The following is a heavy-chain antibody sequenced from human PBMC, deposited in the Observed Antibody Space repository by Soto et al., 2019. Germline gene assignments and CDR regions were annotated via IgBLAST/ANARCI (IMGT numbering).Heavy chain of an antibody. CDR2: INHSGSP. J-gene: IGHJ4*02. CDR1: DGSFSGYY. CDR3: ARDRPSCSCGSCVVGYFDY. V-gene: IGHV4-34*01. D-gene: IGHD2-15*01. Sequence: QGQLKQWGAGLLKPSETLSLTCAVYDGSFSGYYWSWIRKPPGKGLEWIGEINHSGSPNYNPSLTSRVNISVDTSTNQFYLNLSSVTAEDTAVYYCARDRPSCSCGSCVVGYFDYWGQGTLVTVSS.